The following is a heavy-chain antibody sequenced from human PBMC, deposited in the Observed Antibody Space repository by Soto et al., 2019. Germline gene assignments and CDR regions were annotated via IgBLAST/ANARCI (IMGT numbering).Heavy chain of an antibody. V-gene: IGHV3-33*01. CDR2: IWYDGSNK. CDR3: ASGSGTGVNRGDLFAI. CDR1: GFTFSSYG. D-gene: IGHD3-10*01. Sequence: GGSLRLSCAASGFTFSSYGMHWVRQAPGKGLEWVAVIWYDGSNKYYADSVKGRFTISRDNSKNTLYLQMNSLRAEDTAVYYCASGSGTGVNRGDLFAIWAQGTMVTVSS. J-gene: IGHJ3*02.